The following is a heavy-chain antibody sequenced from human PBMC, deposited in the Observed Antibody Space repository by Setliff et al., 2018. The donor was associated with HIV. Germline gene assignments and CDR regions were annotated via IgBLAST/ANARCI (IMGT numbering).Heavy chain of an antibody. CDR1: GFTFSSYA. J-gene: IGHJ4*02. Sequence: LRLSCASSGFTFSSYAMTWVRQAPGKGLECVAVISGSGGDTYYADSVKGRFVISREKSKSTLYLQMNSLRAEDTAVYYCGRARGSPTSYFDYWGQGTLVTVSS. CDR2: ISGSGGDT. CDR3: GRARGSPTSYFDY. D-gene: IGHD1-26*01. V-gene: IGHV3-23*01.